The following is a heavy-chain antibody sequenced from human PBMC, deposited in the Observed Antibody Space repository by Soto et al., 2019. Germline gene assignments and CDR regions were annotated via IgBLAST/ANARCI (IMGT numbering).Heavy chain of an antibody. V-gene: IGHV3-11*01. D-gene: IGHD3-22*01. CDR1: GFTFSDYY. CDR3: AKMSSDNYYDPVIS. J-gene: IGHJ4*02. Sequence: QVQLVETGGGLPKTSGSLRIACAASGFTFSDYYISWVRQAPGQGLERVSYISSSGNTIYYADSVKGRFTISRDNAKNSVYLQMISLTAEGTALYFCAKMSSDNYYDPVISWGQGTLVTVSS. CDR2: ISSSGNTI.